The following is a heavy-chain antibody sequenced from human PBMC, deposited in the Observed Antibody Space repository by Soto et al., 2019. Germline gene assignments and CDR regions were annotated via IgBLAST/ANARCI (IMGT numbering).Heavy chain of an antibody. D-gene: IGHD3-16*01. CDR2: IKPGGSDL. V-gene: IGHV5-51*01. J-gene: IGHJ4*02. Sequence: EVQLVQSGAELKKPGESLKISCKGVGYRLDDAWIGWVRQMPGKGLEWMGIIKPGGSDLRYSPSFRGHVTISADAAVNPAYLQWGSLKASDSAIYYCARTISYVCDFWGQGTLVNVSS. CDR1: GYRLDDAW. CDR3: ARTISYVCDF.